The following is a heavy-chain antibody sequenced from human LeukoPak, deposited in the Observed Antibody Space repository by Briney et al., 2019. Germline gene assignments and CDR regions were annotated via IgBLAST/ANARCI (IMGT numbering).Heavy chain of an antibody. CDR3: ARVSALEGPGDY. J-gene: IGHJ4*02. CDR1: GFTFSSYS. V-gene: IGHV3-21*01. CDR2: ISSSSSYI. D-gene: IGHD3-10*01. Sequence: GGSLRLSCAASGFTFSSYSMNWVRQAPGKGLEWVSSISSSSSYIYYADSVKGRFTISRDNAKNSLYPQMNSLRAEDTAVYYCARVSALEGPGDYWGQGALVTVSS.